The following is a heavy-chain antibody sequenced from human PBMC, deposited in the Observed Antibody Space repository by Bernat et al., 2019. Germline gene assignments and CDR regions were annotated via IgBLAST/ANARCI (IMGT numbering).Heavy chain of an antibody. D-gene: IGHD2-21*02. Sequence: QVQLVQSGAEVKKPGSSVKVSCKASGGTFSSYAISWVRQAPGQGLEWMGGIIPIFGTANYAQKFQGRVTINADESTSTAYMELSSLRSEETAVYYCAREVNVVVTAPSYGMDVWGQGTTVTVSS. CDR1: GGTFSSYA. V-gene: IGHV1-69*01. J-gene: IGHJ6*02. CDR2: IIPIFGTA. CDR3: AREVNVVVTAPSYGMDV.